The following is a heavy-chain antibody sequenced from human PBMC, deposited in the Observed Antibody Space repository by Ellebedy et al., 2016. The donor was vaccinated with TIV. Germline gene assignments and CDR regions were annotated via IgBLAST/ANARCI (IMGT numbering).Heavy chain of an antibody. V-gene: IGHV3-7*01. CDR3: ARDPPHPFSSPPHAFDI. CDR2: IKEDGSVK. D-gene: IGHD6-6*01. Sequence: GESMKISXAASGFIFSNSWMAWVRQAPGKGLEWVANIKEDGSVKFHVHSVKGRFAISRDNAQNSLFLQMNSLRAEDTAVYYCARDPPHPFSSPPHAFDIWGQGTMVTVSS. J-gene: IGHJ3*02. CDR1: GFIFSNSW.